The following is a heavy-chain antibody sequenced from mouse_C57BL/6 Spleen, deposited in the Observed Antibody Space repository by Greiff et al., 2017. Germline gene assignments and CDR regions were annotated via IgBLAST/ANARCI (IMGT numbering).Heavy chain of an antibody. D-gene: IGHD1-3*01. CDR2: IDPETGNT. Sequence: EVQLQQSVAELVKPGASVKLSCTASGFNIKNSSMPWVQQTPEQGLEWIGRIDPETGNTKYAPNFQGKATITADTSYNTPYLQLSSLTSEGTAIYYCGREWGGEADWGKGTLVTVSA. J-gene: IGHJ3*01. V-gene: IGHV14-3*01. CDR3: GREWGGEAD. CDR1: GFNIKNSS.